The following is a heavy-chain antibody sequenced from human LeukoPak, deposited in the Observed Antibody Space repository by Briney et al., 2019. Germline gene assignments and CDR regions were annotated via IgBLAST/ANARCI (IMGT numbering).Heavy chain of an antibody. V-gene: IGHV3-48*04. J-gene: IGHJ4*02. CDR3: ARFVVGAIDY. D-gene: IGHD1-26*01. Sequence: GGSLRLSCAASGFPLSSYSMNWVRQAPGKGLEWVSYISSSGSTIYYADSVKGRFTISRDNAKNSLYLQMNSLRAEDTAVYYCARFVVGAIDYWGQGTLVTVSS. CDR1: GFPLSSYS. CDR2: ISSSGSTI.